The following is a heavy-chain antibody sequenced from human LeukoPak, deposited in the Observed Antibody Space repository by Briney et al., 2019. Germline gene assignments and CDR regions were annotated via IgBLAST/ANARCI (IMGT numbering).Heavy chain of an antibody. CDR1: GYTLTSYN. CDR2: MNPNSGNT. Sequence: GASVKVSCKASGYTLTSYNINWVRQAIGQGLEWMGWMNPNSGNTGYAQKFQGRVSMTRDTSISTAYMELSSLRSEDTAVYYCARGPVEAVFGVSTEDWGQGTTVTVSS. V-gene: IGHV1-8*01. D-gene: IGHD3-10*02. J-gene: IGHJ6*02. CDR3: ARGPVEAVFGVSTED.